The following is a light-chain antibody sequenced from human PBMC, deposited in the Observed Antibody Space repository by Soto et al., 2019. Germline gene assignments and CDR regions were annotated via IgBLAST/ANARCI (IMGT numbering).Light chain of an antibody. CDR3: QHYNTLPLT. Sequence: DIMMTQSPATLSVSPGERATLSCRASQSVSNDLAWYQQRPGQAPRLIIYGASSRATGVPARFTCSGSGTDLPLTISSLQSEDFAVYYCQHYNTLPLTFGGGTKVEIK. CDR1: QSVSND. J-gene: IGKJ4*01. CDR2: GAS. V-gene: IGKV3-15*01.